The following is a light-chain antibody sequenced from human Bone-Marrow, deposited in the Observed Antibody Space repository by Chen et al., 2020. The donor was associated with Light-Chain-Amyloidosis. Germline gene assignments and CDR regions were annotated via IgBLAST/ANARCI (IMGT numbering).Light chain of an antibody. J-gene: IGLJ3*02. CDR1: SGSIATNY. V-gene: IGLV6-57*01. Sequence: NSMLTQPHSVSESPWKTVIISCTRSSGSIATNYLQWYQQRPGSSPTTVIYEDDQRPSGVPDRFSGSIDRSSNSASLTISGLETEDEADYYCQSYQGSSQGVFGGGTKLTVL. CDR3: QSYQGSSQGV. CDR2: EDD.